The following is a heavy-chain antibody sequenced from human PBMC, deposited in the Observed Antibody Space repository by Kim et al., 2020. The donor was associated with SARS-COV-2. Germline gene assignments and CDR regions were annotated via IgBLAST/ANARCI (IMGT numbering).Heavy chain of an antibody. D-gene: IGHD6-13*01. Sequence: SETLSLTCAVYGGSFSGYYWSWIRQPPGKGLEWIGEINHSGSTNYNPSLKSRVTISVDTSKNQFSLKLSSVTAADTAVYYCARGGIAARVSHYYYYYGMDVWGQGTTVTVSS. J-gene: IGHJ6*02. CDR2: INHSGST. CDR1: GGSFSGYY. CDR3: ARGGIAARVSHYYYYYGMDV. V-gene: IGHV4-34*01.